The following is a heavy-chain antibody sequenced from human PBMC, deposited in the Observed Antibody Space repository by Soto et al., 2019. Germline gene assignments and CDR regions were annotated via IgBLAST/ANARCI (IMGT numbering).Heavy chain of an antibody. CDR2: IIPIFGTA. J-gene: IGHJ3*02. D-gene: IGHD3-16*01. CDR1: GGTFSSYA. V-gene: IGHV1-69*13. CDR3: STLRKSFDI. Sequence: AASVKVSCKASGGTFSSYAISWVRQAPGQGLEWMGGIIPIFGTANYAQKFQGRVTITADESTSTAYMELSSLRSEDTAVYYCSTLRKSFDIWGQGTMVTVSS.